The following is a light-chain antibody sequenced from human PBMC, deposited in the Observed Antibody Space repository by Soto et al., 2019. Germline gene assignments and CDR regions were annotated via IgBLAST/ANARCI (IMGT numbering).Light chain of an antibody. V-gene: IGKV3-15*01. Sequence: EIVMTQSPATLSVSPGERATLSCRASQSVSSNLAWYQQKPGQAPRLLICGASTRATGIPARFSGSGSGTEFTLTISSLQSEDFAVYYCQQYNTWPLTFGGGTKVDIK. CDR1: QSVSSN. J-gene: IGKJ4*01. CDR2: GAS. CDR3: QQYNTWPLT.